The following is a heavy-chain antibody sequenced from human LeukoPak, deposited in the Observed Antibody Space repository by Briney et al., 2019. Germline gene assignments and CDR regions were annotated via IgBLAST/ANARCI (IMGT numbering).Heavy chain of an antibody. V-gene: IGHV3-48*03. CDR2: ISHDGTTI. D-gene: IGHD1-1*01. Sequence: AGGSLRLSSAASGFMFSSLEMSWVRQAPGKGLEWVSYISHDGTTIYYADSVKGRFTISRDNAKNSLYLQMNSLRAEDAAIYYCSRDHPAPGFNRYFNRSGRGTLVTVSS. J-gene: IGHJ2*01. CDR1: GFMFSSLE. CDR3: SRDHPAPGFNRYFNR.